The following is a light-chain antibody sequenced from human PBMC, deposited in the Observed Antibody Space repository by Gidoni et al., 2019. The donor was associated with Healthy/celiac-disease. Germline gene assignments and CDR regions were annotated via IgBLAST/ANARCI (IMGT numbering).Light chain of an antibody. CDR2: DAS. CDR3: QQRSNWPYT. Sequence: IMLPQSPATLSLSPGERATLSCRASQSVSSYLAWYQHKPGQAPRLLIYDASNRATGIPARFSGSGSGTDFTLTISSLEPEDFAVYYCQQRSNWPYTFGQGTKLEIK. V-gene: IGKV3-11*01. J-gene: IGKJ2*01. CDR1: QSVSSY.